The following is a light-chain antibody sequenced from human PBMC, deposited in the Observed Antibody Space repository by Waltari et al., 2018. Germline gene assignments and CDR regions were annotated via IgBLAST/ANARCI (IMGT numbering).Light chain of an antibody. Sequence: QSALTQPASVSGSPGQSITISCTGTSSDVGGFNFVSRYQQHPGKAPKLMIYDVSKRPSGVSNRFSGSKSGNTASLTISGLQAEDEADYYCSSYTISSTLNWVFGGGTKLTVL. CDR2: DVS. V-gene: IGLV2-14*03. CDR1: SSDVGGFNF. CDR3: SSYTISSTLNWV. J-gene: IGLJ3*02.